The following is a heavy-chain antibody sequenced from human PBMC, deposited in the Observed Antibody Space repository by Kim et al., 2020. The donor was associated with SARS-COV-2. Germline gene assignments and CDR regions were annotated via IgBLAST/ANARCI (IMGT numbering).Heavy chain of an antibody. CDR3: ARGGITGTTSTDY. V-gene: IGHV4-34*01. Sequence: SNPSLKGRVTISVDTSKNQFSLKLSSVTAADTAVYYCARGGITGTTSTDYWGQGTLVTVSS. J-gene: IGHJ4*02. D-gene: IGHD1-7*01.